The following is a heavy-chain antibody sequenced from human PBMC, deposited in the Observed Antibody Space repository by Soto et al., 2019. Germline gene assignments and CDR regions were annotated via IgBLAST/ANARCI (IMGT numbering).Heavy chain of an antibody. D-gene: IGHD3-3*01. CDR3: ASLRFLEWLSQARLGDYYYYGMDV. CDR2: ISYDGSNK. J-gene: IGHJ6*02. V-gene: IGHV3-30-3*01. CDR1: GFTFSSYA. Sequence: QVQLVESGGGVVQPGRSLRLSCAASGFTFSSYAMHWVRQAPGKGLEWVAVISYDGSNKYYADSVKGRFTISRDNSKNTLYLQMNSLRAEDTAVYYCASLRFLEWLSQARLGDYYYYGMDVWGQGTTVTVSS.